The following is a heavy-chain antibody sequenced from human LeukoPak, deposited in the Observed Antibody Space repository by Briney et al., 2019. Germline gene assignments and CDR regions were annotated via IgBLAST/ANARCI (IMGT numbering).Heavy chain of an antibody. CDR3: ARPRRLAAAGFDY. CDR2: INPNSGGT. CDR1: GYTFTGYY. D-gene: IGHD6-13*01. V-gene: IGHV1-2*02. J-gene: IGHJ4*02. Sequence: RWASVKVSCKASGYTFTGYYMHWVRQAPGQGLEWMGWINPNSGGTNYAQKFQGRVTMTRDTSISTAYMELSRLRSDDTAVYYCARPRRLAAAGFDYWGQGTLVTVSS.